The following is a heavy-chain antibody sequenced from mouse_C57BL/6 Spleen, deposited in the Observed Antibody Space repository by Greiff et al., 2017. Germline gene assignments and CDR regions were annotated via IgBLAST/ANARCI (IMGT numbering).Heavy chain of an antibody. CDR2: IYWDDDK. V-gene: IGHV8-12*01. CDR3: ARIYYGYDGVYAMDY. CDR1: GFSLSTSGMG. Sequence: QVTLKESGPGILQSSQTLSLTCSFSGFSLSTSGMGVSWIRQPSGKGLEWLAHIYWDDDKRYNPSLKSRLTISKDTSRNQVFRKITSVDTADTATYYCARIYYGYDGVYAMDYWGQGTSVTVSS. D-gene: IGHD2-2*01. J-gene: IGHJ4*01.